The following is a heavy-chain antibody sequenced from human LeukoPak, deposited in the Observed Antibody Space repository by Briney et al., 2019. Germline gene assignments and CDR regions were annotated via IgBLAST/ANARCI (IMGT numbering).Heavy chain of an antibody. V-gene: IGHV3-23*01. CDR3: ARDPVGAALDV. D-gene: IGHD1-26*01. Sequence: GGSLRLSCAASGFTFGSYAMSWVRQAPGMGLEWVSTISGGLGSSTYYADSVKGRFTISRDNSRNTLYLQMNSLRADDTAVYYCARDPVGAALDVWGQGTTVTVSS. CDR2: ISGGLGSST. CDR1: GFTFGSYA. J-gene: IGHJ6*02.